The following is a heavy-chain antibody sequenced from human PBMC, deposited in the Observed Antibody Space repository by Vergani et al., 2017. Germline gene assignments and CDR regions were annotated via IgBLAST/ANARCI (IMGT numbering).Heavy chain of an antibody. CDR3: ARLIFGVVNVLDY. J-gene: IGHJ4*02. V-gene: IGHV4-39*01. Sequence: QLQLQESGPGLVKPSETLSLTCTVSGCSISSSSSYWGWIRQPPGKGLEWIGSIYYSGSTYYNPSLKSRVTISVDTSKNQFSLKLSSVTAADTAVYYCARLIFGVVNVLDYWGQGTLVTVSS. CDR2: IYYSGST. CDR1: GCSISSSSSY. D-gene: IGHD3-3*01.